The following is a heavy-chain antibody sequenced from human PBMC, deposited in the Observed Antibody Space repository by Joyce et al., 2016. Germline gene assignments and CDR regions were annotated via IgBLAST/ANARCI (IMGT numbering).Heavy chain of an antibody. J-gene: IGHJ6*02. V-gene: IGHV1-46*01. Sequence: QAQLVQSGAEVKKPGASVTVSCKASGYTFTNYYMHWVRQAPGQGLEWMGIINPSGGSTNAAQKFQGRVTMARDTSTSTVYMELSSLRSEDTAVYYCARDTAMATGYYYYGMDVWGQGTTVTVSS. CDR3: ARDTAMATGYYYYGMDV. D-gene: IGHD5-18*01. CDR2: INPSGGST. CDR1: GYTFTNYY.